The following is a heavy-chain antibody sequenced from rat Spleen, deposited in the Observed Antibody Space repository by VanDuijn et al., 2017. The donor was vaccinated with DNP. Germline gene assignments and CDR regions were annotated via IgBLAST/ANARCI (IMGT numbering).Heavy chain of an antibody. Sequence: EVQLVESGGGLVQPGRSLKLSCVASGFTFTNYGLNWIRQAPTKGLEWVASISPGGVTYYRDSVKGRFTLSRENAENTIYLQMNSLRSEDTATYYCASWSPIAPISTSNYWGQGVMVTVSS. CDR1: GFTFTNYG. V-gene: IGHV5-19*01. CDR2: ISPGGVT. D-gene: IGHD1-2*01. J-gene: IGHJ2*01. CDR3: ASWSPIAPISTSNY.